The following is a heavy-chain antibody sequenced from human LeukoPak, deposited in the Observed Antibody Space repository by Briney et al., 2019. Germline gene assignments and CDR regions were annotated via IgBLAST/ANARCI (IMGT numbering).Heavy chain of an antibody. CDR2: IIPILGIA. J-gene: IGHJ6*02. V-gene: IGHV1-69*04. Sequence: ASVKVSCKASGGTFSSYAISWVRQAPGQGLEWMGRIIPILGIANYAQKFQGRVTITADKSTSTAYMELSSLRSEDTAVYYCARGPDYYYYGMDVWGQGTTVTVSS. CDR3: ARGPDYYYYGMDV. CDR1: GGTFSSYA.